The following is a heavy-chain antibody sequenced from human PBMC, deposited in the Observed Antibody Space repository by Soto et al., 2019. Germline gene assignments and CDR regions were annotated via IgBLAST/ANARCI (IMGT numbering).Heavy chain of an antibody. Sequence: PSETLSLTCPVSGGPISNGGYSWSWIRQPPGKGLEWIGYIYYSGSTNYNPSLKSRVTISADTSKNQFSLKLSSVTAADTAVYYCAGGSRGYSYAYDYWGQGTLVTVS. CDR1: GGPISNGGYS. J-gene: IGHJ4*02. D-gene: IGHD5-18*01. CDR3: AGGSRGYSYAYDY. CDR2: IYYSGST. V-gene: IGHV4-61*08.